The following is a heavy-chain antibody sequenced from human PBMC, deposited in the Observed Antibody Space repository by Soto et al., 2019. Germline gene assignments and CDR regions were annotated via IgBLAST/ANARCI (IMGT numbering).Heavy chain of an antibody. CDR2: IYYSGST. V-gene: IGHV4-59*01. CDR1: GGSISSYY. CDR3: ARSAYYDILTTDPDAFDI. J-gene: IGHJ3*02. Sequence: SETLSLTCTVSGGSISSYYWSWIRQPPGKGLEWIGYIYYSGSTNYNPSLKSRVTISVDTSKNQFSLKLSSVTAADTAVYYRARSAYYDILTTDPDAFDIWGQGTMVTV. D-gene: IGHD3-9*01.